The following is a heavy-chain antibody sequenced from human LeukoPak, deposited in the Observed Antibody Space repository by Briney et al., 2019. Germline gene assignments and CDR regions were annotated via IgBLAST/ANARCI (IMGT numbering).Heavy chain of an antibody. CDR2: INRDGSST. V-gene: IGHV3-74*01. D-gene: IGHD6-13*01. CDR3: ARGPYSSSWPNYYYYYMDV. J-gene: IGHJ6*03. CDR1: GFTFSSYW. Sequence: GGSLRLSCAASGFTFSSYWMHWVRQTPGKGLVWVSRINRDGSSTSYADSVKGRFTISRDNAKNTLYLQMNSLRAEDTAVYYCARGPYSSSWPNYYYYYMDVWGKGTTVTVSS.